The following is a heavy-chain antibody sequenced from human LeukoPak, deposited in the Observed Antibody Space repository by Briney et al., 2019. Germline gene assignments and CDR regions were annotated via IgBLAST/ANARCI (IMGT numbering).Heavy chain of an antibody. CDR3: ARDLRGYPY. D-gene: IGHD3-22*01. CDR1: GFTFSSYS. CDR2: ISSSSSTI. V-gene: IGHV3-48*01. J-gene: IGHJ1*01. Sequence: GGSLRLSCAASGFTFSSYSMNWVRQAPGKGLEWVSYISSSSSTIYYADSVKGRFTISRDNAKNSLYLQMTSLRAEDTAVYYCARDLRGYPYWGQGTLVTVSS.